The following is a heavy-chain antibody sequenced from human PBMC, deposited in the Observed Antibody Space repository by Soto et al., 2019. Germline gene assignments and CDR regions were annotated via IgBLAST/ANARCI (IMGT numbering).Heavy chain of an antibody. D-gene: IGHD1-26*01. Sequence: TGGSLRLSCAASGFTFSSYAMSWVRQAPGKGLEWVSVISGSGGSTYYADSVKGRFTISRDNSKNTLYLQMNSLRAEDTAVYYCAAMSREYYYYGMDVWGQGTTVTVSS. V-gene: IGHV3-23*01. CDR2: ISGSGGST. CDR3: AAMSREYYYYGMDV. J-gene: IGHJ6*02. CDR1: GFTFSSYA.